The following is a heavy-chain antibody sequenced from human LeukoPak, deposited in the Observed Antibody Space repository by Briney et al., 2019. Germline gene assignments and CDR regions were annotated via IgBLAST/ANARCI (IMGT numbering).Heavy chain of an antibody. V-gene: IGHV4-4*02. D-gene: IGHD6-19*01. CDR1: GGSITTTNF. J-gene: IGHJ6*02. CDR3: ARQRIAVAGTRYYYYGMDV. Sequence: SETLSLTCGVSGGSITTTNFWSWVRQPPGKGLEWIGEINHSGSTNYNPSLKSRVTISVDTSKNQFSLKLSSVTAADTAVYYCARQRIAVAGTRYYYYGMDVWGQGTTVTVSS. CDR2: INHSGST.